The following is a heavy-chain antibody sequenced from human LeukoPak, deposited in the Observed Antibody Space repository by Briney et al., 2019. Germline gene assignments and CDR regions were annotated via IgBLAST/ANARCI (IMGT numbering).Heavy chain of an antibody. Sequence: GSLRLSCAVSGLTLSRYWMTWVRQAPGKGLEWVANIKEDGSEKYYVDSVKGRFTISRDNAKNTLYLQMNSLRAEDTAVYYCARDFDRYYFDYWGQGTLVTVSS. CDR3: ARDFDRYYFDY. J-gene: IGHJ4*02. V-gene: IGHV3-7*01. CDR2: IKEDGSEK. D-gene: IGHD3-9*01. CDR1: GLTLSRYW.